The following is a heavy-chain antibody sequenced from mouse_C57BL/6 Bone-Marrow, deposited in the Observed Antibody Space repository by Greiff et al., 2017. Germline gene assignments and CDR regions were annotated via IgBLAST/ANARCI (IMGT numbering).Heavy chain of an antibody. V-gene: IGHV1-15*01. Sequence: VQLQQSGAELVRPGASVTLSCKASGYTFTDYEMHWVKQTPVHGLEWIGAIAPETGGTAYNQKFKGKAILTADNSSSTAYMELRSLASQDSAVYYCTRRNYYGSRHARDYWGQGTSVTVSS. CDR2: IAPETGGT. CDR3: TRRNYYGSRHARDY. D-gene: IGHD1-1*01. J-gene: IGHJ4*01. CDR1: GYTFTDYE.